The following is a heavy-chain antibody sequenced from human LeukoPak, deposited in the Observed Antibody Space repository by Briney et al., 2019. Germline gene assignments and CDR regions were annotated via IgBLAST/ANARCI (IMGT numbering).Heavy chain of an antibody. CDR1: GFTFSSYA. Sequence: PGGSLRLSCAASGFTFSSYAMSWVRQAPGKGLEWVSAISGSGGSTYYADSVRGRFTISRDNSKNTLYLQMNSLRAEDTAVYYCAKSRERGAVAGIFDYWGQGTLVTVSS. CDR3: AKSRERGAVAGIFDY. D-gene: IGHD6-19*01. CDR2: ISGSGGST. V-gene: IGHV3-23*01. J-gene: IGHJ4*02.